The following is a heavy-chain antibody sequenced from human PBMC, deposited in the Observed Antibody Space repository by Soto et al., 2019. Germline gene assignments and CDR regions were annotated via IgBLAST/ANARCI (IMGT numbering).Heavy chain of an antibody. Sequence: GGSLRLSCEASGFTFSSNDMNWVRQAPGKGLEWVSLIWTSGSTAYADSVKGRFTISRDNSKSALYLHMSSLRAEDTAVYYCATRPLLRGAPWGQGTMVT. D-gene: IGHD3-16*01. CDR3: ATRPLLRGAP. V-gene: IGHV3-53*01. CDR1: GFTFSSND. CDR2: IWTSGST. J-gene: IGHJ3*01.